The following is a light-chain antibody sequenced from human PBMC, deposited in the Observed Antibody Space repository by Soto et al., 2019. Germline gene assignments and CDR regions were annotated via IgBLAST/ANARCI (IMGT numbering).Light chain of an antibody. CDR2: EVS. Sequence: QSALTQPASVSGSPGQSITISCTGTSSDVGNYNYVSWYQRHPGKAPKLIIYEVSNRPSGVSNRFSGSKSGNTASLSISGRQAEDEGDYYCSSFTTSSTWVLGGGTKLTVL. J-gene: IGLJ3*02. CDR1: SSDVGNYNY. CDR3: SSFTTSSTWV. V-gene: IGLV2-14*01.